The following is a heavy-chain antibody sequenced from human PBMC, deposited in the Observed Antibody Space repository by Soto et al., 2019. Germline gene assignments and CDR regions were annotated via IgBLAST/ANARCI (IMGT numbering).Heavy chain of an antibody. CDR3: EKSLAARPYDY. Sequence: EVQLLESGGGLVQPGGSLRLSCAASGFTFSSYAMSWVRQAPGKGLEWVSAISGSGGNTYYADSVKGRFTISRDNSNNTLYLQMNSLRAEDTAVYYCEKSLAARPYDYWGQGTLVTVSS. J-gene: IGHJ4*02. CDR2: ISGSGGNT. D-gene: IGHD6-6*01. CDR1: GFTFSSYA. V-gene: IGHV3-23*01.